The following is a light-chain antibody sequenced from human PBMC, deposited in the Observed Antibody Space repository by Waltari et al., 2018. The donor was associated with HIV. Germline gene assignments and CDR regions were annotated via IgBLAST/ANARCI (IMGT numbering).Light chain of an antibody. CDR2: DVT. J-gene: IGLJ1*01. CDR3: ISYTKNSTGV. Sequence: QSALTQPASVSGSPGQSIAISCTGTATDIGSYNYVSWYQQHPGEVPKLIIFDVTNRPSGTSDRFSGSKSGNTASLTISRLQLEDEADYFCISYTKNSTGVFGTGTRVTV. CDR1: ATDIGSYNY. V-gene: IGLV2-14*03.